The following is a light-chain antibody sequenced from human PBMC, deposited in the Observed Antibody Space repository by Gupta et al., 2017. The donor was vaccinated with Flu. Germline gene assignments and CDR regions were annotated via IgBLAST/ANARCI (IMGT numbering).Light chain of an antibody. J-gene: IGLJ2*01. CDR3: QASDSSAVV. CDR1: ELGDEY. V-gene: IGLV3-1*01. Sequence: VSPGQTASITCSGHELGDEYVCWYQQKPGQSPVLLIYQDAKRPSGLPERVSGSNSGNTATLTISGTQAMAEADYYCQASDSSAVVFGGGTKLTVL. CDR2: QDA.